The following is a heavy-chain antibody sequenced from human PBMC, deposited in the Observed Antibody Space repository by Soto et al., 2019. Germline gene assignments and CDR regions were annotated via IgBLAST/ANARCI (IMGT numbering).Heavy chain of an antibody. Sequence: ASVKVSCKVSGYTLTELSMHWVRQAPGKGLEWMGGFDPENGETIYAQKFQGRVTMTADTSTGTAYMELRSLRSDDTAVYYCARRWDCSGGSCYSEVWAFDIWGQGTMVTVSS. D-gene: IGHD2-15*01. CDR1: GYTLTELS. CDR3: ARRWDCSGGSCYSEVWAFDI. J-gene: IGHJ3*02. CDR2: FDPENGET. V-gene: IGHV1-24*01.